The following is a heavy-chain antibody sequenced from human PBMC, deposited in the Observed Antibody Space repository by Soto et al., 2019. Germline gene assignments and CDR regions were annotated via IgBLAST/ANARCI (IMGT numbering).Heavy chain of an antibody. CDR2: TYYSGST. J-gene: IGHJ5*02. CDR1: GGSISSGGYY. Sequence: QVQLQESGPGLVKPSQTLSLTCTVSGGSISSGGYYWSWIRQHPGKGLEWIGYTYYSGSTYYNPALKTRVTISVATAKSQFSLKLSSVTAADTAMYYCARSVDPWGQGTLVTVSS. CDR3: ARSVDP. V-gene: IGHV4-31*03.